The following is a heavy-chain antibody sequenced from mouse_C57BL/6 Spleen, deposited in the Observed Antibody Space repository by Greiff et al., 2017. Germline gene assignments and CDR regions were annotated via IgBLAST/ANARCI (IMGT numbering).Heavy chain of an antibody. D-gene: IGHD1-1*01. CDR3: ARTLYYGTPFAY. J-gene: IGHJ3*01. CDR1: GFSLTSYG. CDR2: IWSGGST. Sequence: VKLMESGPGLVQPSQSLSITCTVSGFSLTSYGVHWVRQSPGKGLEWLGVIWSGGSTDYNAAFISRLSISKDNSKSQVFFKMNSLQADDTAIYYCARTLYYGTPFAYWGQGTLVTVSA. V-gene: IGHV2-2*01.